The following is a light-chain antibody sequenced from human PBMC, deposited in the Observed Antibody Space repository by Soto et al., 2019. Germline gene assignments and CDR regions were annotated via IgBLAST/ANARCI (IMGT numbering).Light chain of an antibody. J-gene: IGLJ1*01. V-gene: IGLV2-14*01. Sequence: QSVLTQPASVSGSPGQSITTSCTGSSSDVGAYKYVSWYQQSPGKAPKLMIYEVSSRPSGVSNRFSGSKSGNTASLTISGLQAEDETDYYCSSYTSTSTLVFGTGTKVTVL. CDR3: SSYTSTSTLV. CDR1: SSDVGAYKY. CDR2: EVS.